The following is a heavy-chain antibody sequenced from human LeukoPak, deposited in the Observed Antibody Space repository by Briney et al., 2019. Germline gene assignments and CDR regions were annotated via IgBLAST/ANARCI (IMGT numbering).Heavy chain of an antibody. J-gene: IGHJ4*02. Sequence: GRSLRLSCAASGFTFSGYAMHWVRQAPGKGLEWVAVISYDGSNKYYADSVKGRFTISRDNSKNTLYLQMNSLRAEDTAVYYCARVGRGYSFYFDYWGQGTLVTVSS. CDR1: GFTFSGYA. CDR3: ARVGRGYSFYFDY. V-gene: IGHV3-30*07. D-gene: IGHD5-18*01. CDR2: ISYDGSNK.